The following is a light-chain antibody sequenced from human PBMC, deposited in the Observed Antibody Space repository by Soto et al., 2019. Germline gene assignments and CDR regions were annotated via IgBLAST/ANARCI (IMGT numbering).Light chain of an antibody. V-gene: IGKV1-5*03. CDR2: KAS. Sequence: DIQMTQSPSTLSGSVGDRVTITCRASQTISSWLAGYQQKPGKAPKLLIYKASTLKSGVPSRFSGSGSGTEFTLTIRSLQPDDFASDYCQHYNSYSEAFGQGTKVELK. CDR1: QTISSW. CDR3: QHYNSYSEA. J-gene: IGKJ1*01.